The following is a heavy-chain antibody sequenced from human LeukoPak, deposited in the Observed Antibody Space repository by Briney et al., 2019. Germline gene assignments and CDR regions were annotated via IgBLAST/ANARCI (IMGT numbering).Heavy chain of an antibody. Sequence: PSETLSLTCTVSGGSISSYYWSWIRQPPGKGLEWIGYIYYSGGTNYNPSLKSRVTISVDTPKNQFSLKLSSVTAADTAVYYCARDPTPGYCSGGSCYIDDYWGQGTLVTVSS. CDR1: GGSISSYY. J-gene: IGHJ4*02. CDR3: ARDPTPGYCSGGSCYIDDY. CDR2: IYYSGGT. V-gene: IGHV4-59*01. D-gene: IGHD2-15*01.